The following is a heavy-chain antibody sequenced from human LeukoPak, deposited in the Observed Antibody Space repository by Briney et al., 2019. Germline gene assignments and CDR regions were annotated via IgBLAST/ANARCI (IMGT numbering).Heavy chain of an antibody. Sequence: SETLSLTCTVSGYSISSGYYWGWIRQPPGKGLEWLGYTYYSGSTYYNPSLKSRIIISVDTCRNQLSLQLSSVTGADTAVYYCARGGLGPFDYWGQGSLVTVSS. CDR3: ARGGLGPFDY. CDR2: TYYSGST. CDR1: GYSISSGYY. J-gene: IGHJ4*02. V-gene: IGHV4-30-4*08.